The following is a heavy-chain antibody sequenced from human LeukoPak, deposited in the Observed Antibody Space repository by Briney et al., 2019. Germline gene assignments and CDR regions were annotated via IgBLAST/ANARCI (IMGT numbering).Heavy chain of an antibody. D-gene: IGHD6-19*01. CDR2: MFYSGAT. Sequence: PSETLSLTCSVSGGSISSSDYYWGWIRQPPGKGLEGIGTMFYSGATKSNPSVSSRVTRSIYTSKNQFSLTLRSVTAADTAVYYCAREARFALPVVGSGDYWGQGTLVTAS. V-gene: IGHV4-39*07. J-gene: IGHJ4*02. CDR3: AREARFALPVVGSGDY. CDR1: GGSISSSDYY.